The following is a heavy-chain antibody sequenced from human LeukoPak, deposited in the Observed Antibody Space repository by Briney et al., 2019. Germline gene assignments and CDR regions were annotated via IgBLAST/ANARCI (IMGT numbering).Heavy chain of an antibody. CDR3: ARPAVITDAFDI. J-gene: IGHJ3*02. CDR2: INPNSGGT. Sequence: GASVEVSCKASGYTFTGYYMHWVRQAPGQGLEWMGWINPNSGGTNYAQKFQGRVTMTRDTSISAAYMELSRLISDDTAVYYCARPAVITDAFDIWGQGTMVTVSS. V-gene: IGHV1-2*02. D-gene: IGHD2/OR15-2a*01. CDR1: GYTFTGYY.